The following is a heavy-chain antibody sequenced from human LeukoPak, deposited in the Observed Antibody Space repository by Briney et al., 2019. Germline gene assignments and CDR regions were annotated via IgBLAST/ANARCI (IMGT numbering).Heavy chain of an antibody. Sequence: SETLSLTCAVSGGSISSSNWWSWVRQPPGKGLEWIGEIYHSGSTNYNPSLKSRVTISVDKSKNQFSLKLSSVTAADTAVYYCARGGEQWPSNWFDPWGQGTLVTVSS. CDR2: IYHSGST. CDR3: ARGGEQWPSNWFDP. J-gene: IGHJ5*02. D-gene: IGHD6-19*01. CDR1: GGSISSSNW. V-gene: IGHV4-4*02.